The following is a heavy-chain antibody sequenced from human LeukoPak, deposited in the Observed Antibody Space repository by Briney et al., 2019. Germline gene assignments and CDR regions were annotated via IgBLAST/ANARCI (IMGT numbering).Heavy chain of an antibody. Sequence: ASVKGSCTASGYTFTSYGISWVRQAPGQGLEWRGWTSAYNVNTNYAQKRPGRVTMTTDTSTSTAYMELRSLRSDDTAVYYCARDGAFGSGSYYDAFDSWGQGTMVTVSS. V-gene: IGHV1-18*04. CDR2: TSAYNVNT. D-gene: IGHD3-10*01. CDR1: GYTFTSYG. J-gene: IGHJ3*02. CDR3: ARDGAFGSGSYYDAFDS.